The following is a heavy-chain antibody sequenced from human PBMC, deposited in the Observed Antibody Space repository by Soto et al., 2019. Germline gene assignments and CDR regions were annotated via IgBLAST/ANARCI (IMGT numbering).Heavy chain of an antibody. CDR3: AREKVGTTFFDN. CDR1: GFAISRGYY. D-gene: IGHD1-1*01. CDR2: IYPSVSS. V-gene: IGHV4-38-2*02. Sequence: SETLSLTCSVSGFAISRGYYWSWVRQPPGKGLEWIGSIYPSVSSYHNPSLATRLRLSIDTSKNQFTLNLTSVTAADTALYFCAREKVGTTFFDNWGQGIRVTVSS. J-gene: IGHJ4*02.